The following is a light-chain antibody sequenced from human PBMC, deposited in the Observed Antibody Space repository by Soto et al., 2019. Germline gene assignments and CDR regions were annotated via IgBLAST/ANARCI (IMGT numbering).Light chain of an antibody. Sequence: EIVMTQSPATLSVSPGERATLSCRASQSVSSNLAWYQQKPGQAPRLLLYCASTRATGIPGRFSGSGSGTEFTLTITSLQSEDFAVYYCQQHNDWPSFGQGTKLEIK. V-gene: IGKV3-15*01. CDR1: QSVSSN. J-gene: IGKJ2*01. CDR3: QQHNDWPS. CDR2: CAS.